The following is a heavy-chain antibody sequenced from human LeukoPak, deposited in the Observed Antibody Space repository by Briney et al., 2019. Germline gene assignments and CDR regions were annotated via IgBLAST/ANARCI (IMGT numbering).Heavy chain of an antibody. CDR1: GGSISHYY. D-gene: IGHD4-17*01. Sequence: SETLSLTCTVSGGSISHYYWSWIRQPAGKGLEWIGRIYATGSTNYNPSLKSRVTMSADRSKNQVSLRLTTVTAADTAVYYCARLDYGDYVGLHAFDIWGRGTLVTVSS. CDR3: ARLDYGDYVGLHAFDI. CDR2: IYATGST. J-gene: IGHJ3*02. V-gene: IGHV4-4*07.